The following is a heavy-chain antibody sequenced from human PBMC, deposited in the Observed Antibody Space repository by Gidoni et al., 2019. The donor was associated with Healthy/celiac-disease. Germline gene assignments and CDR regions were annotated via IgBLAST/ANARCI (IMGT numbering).Heavy chain of an antibody. J-gene: IGHJ3*02. CDR1: GGSLRRGSYS. Sequence: QVQLQESGPGLVKPSQTLSLTCTVAGGSLRRGSYSWSWIRQPAGKGLEWIWRIYTSGSTNYTPSLKSRFTISVDTSKNQFSLKLSSVTAADTAVYYCAREVVVTAGDAFYIWGQGTMVTVSS. V-gene: IGHV4-61*02. CDR3: AREVVVTAGDAFYI. CDR2: IYTSGST. D-gene: IGHD2-21*02.